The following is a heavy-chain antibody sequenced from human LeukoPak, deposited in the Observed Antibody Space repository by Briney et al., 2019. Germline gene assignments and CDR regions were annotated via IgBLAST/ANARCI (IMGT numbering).Heavy chain of an antibody. CDR3: ARHCSPAAILDWFDP. V-gene: IGHV4-39*01. Sequence: KPSETLSLTCTVSGGSISSSSYYWGWIRQPPGKGLEWIGSIYYSGSTYYNPSLKSRVTISVDTSKNQFSLKLSSVTAADTAVYYCARHCSPAAILDWFDPWGQGTLVTVSS. D-gene: IGHD2-2*01. CDR1: GGSISSSSYY. CDR2: IYYSGST. J-gene: IGHJ5*02.